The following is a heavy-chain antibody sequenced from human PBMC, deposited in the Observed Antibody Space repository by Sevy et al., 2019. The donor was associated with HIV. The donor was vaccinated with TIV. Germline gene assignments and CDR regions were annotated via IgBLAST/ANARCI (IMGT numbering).Heavy chain of an antibody. J-gene: IGHJ4*02. V-gene: IGHV1-18*01. CDR2: ISPYTGNT. CDR1: GYTFNIYG. Sequence: ASVKVSCKATGYTFNIYGISWVRQAPGQGLEWMGWISPYTGNTNYAQKLQGRVTMTTDTSTSTAYMDLRSLRSDDTAVYYCARDRQEGYFDYWGQGTLVAVSS. CDR3: ARDRQEGYFDY.